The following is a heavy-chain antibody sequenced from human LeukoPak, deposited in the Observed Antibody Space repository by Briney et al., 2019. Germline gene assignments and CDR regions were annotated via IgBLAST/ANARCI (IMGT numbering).Heavy chain of an antibody. V-gene: IGHV3-66*02. J-gene: IGHJ6*03. CDR3: ARDDALGYYYYMDV. CDR2: IYSGGNT. Sequence: GGSLRLSCAASGFTVNSNYMNWVRQAPGKGLEWVSVIYSGGNTYYADSVKGRFTISRDTSKNMLYLQMNSLRAEDTAVYYCARDDALGYYYYMDVWGKGTTVTVSS. D-gene: IGHD2-2*01. CDR1: GFTVNSNY.